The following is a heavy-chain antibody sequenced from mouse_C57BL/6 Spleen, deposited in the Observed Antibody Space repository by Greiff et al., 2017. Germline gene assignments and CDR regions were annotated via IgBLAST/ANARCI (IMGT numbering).Heavy chain of an antibody. CDR2: IHPNSGST. CDR1: GYTFTSYW. Sequence: QVQLQQPGAELVKPGASVKLSCKASGYTFTSYWMHWVKQRPGQGLEWIGMIHPNSGSTNYNEKFKSKATLTVDKSSSTAYMQLSSLTSEDSAVYYCARPTWTGGYFDVWGTGTTVTVSS. D-gene: IGHD4-1*02. CDR3: ARPTWTGGYFDV. V-gene: IGHV1-64*01. J-gene: IGHJ1*03.